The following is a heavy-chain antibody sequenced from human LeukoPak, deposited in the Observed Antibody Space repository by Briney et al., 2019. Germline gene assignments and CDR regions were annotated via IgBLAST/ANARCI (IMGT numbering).Heavy chain of an antibody. CDR1: GGSISSSSYY. J-gene: IGHJ4*02. D-gene: IGHD2-2*01. CDR2: IYYSGST. V-gene: IGHV4-39*01. Sequence: PSETLSLTCTVSGGSISSSSYYWGWIRQPPGEGLGWIGSIYYSGSTYYNPSLKSRVTISVDTSKNQFSLKLSSVTAADTAVYYCARRRYCSSTSCSSFDYWGQGTLVTVSS. CDR3: ARRRYCSSTSCSSFDY.